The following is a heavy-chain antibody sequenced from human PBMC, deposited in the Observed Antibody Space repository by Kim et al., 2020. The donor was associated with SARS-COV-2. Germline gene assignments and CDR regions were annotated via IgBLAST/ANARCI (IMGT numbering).Heavy chain of an antibody. CDR2: ISYDGSNK. D-gene: IGHD4-17*01. CDR3: AKDQGGGDYGDYFDY. J-gene: IGHJ4*02. CDR1: GFTFSSYG. Sequence: GGSLRLSCAASGFTFSSYGMHWVRQAPGKGLEWVAVISYDGSNKYYADSVKGRFTISRDNSKNTLYLQMNSLRAEDTAVYYCAKDQGGGDYGDYFDYWGQGTLVTVSS. V-gene: IGHV3-30*18.